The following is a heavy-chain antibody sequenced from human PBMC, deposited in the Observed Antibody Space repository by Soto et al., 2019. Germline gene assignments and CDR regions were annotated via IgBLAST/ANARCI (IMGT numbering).Heavy chain of an antibody. Sequence: QVQLVESGGGLVKPGGSLRLSCAASGFTLSDYYMTWIRQAPGKGLEWVSDISISGTTIHYADSVRGRFTISRDNAKNSLLLQMNTLRDEDTAVYYCARFRGYGYYNFWSQGTLVTVSS. D-gene: IGHD3-9*01. V-gene: IGHV3-11*01. CDR1: GFTLSDYY. J-gene: IGHJ4*02. CDR2: ISISGTTI. CDR3: ARFRGYGYYNF.